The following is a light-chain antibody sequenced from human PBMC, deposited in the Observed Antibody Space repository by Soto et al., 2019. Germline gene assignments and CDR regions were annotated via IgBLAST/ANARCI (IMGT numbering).Light chain of an antibody. J-gene: IGLJ1*01. Sequence: QSVLTQPPSASGSPGQSVTISCTGTTSDVGGYNYVSWYQQHPGKAPKLMIYEVIKRPSGVPDRFSGSKSGNTASLTVSGLQAEDEADYYCTSYVPSDNYLFATRTKVTV. CDR2: EVI. CDR1: TSDVGGYNY. CDR3: TSYVPSDNYL. V-gene: IGLV2-8*01.